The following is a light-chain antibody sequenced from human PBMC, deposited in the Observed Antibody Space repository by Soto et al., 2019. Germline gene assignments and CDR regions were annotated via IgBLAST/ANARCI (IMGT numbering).Light chain of an antibody. J-gene: IGKJ1*01. CDR2: GVS. V-gene: IGKV3-15*01. CDR1: QSVSSN. Sequence: EKVMTQSPATLSVSPGERATLSCRASQSVSSNLAWYQQKPGQAPRLLIYGVSTRATGIPARFSGSGSGTEFTLTISSLQSEDFAVYFCQQYNNWPRTFDQGTKV. CDR3: QQYNNWPRT.